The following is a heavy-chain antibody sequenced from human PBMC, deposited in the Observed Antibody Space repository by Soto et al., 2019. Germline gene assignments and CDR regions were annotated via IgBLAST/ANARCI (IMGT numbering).Heavy chain of an antibody. CDR1: GFSFDTYG. Sequence: VGSLRLSCVASGFSFDTYGIHWVRQAPGKGLQWVALISYEGSNTYYADSVRGRFTISRDNSKNTLYLQMNTLRPEDTGVYYCARVTPGNNLYYFSGLDFWGQGTSVTVSS. CDR2: ISYEGSNT. J-gene: IGHJ6*02. D-gene: IGHD1-1*01. V-gene: IGHV3-30-3*01. CDR3: ARVTPGNNLYYFSGLDF.